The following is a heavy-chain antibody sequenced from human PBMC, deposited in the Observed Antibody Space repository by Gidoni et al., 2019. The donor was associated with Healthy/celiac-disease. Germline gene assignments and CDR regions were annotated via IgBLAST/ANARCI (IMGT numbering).Heavy chain of an antibody. D-gene: IGHD3-10*01. CDR1: GFTFDDYA. CDR3: AKDPGHMVRGVFDY. CDR2: ISWNSGSI. V-gene: IGHV3-9*01. Sequence: EVQLVESGGGLVQPGRSLRLSCAASGFTFDDYAMDWVRQAPGKGLEWVSGISWNSGSIGYADSVKGRFTISRDNAKNSLYLQMNSLRAEDTALYYCAKDPGHMVRGVFDYWGQGTLVTVSS. J-gene: IGHJ4*02.